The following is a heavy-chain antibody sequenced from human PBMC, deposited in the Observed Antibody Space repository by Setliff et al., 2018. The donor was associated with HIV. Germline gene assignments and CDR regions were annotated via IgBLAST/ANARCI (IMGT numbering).Heavy chain of an antibody. CDR3: ARIATTMTPNDF. V-gene: IGHV3-74*01. J-gene: IGHJ4*02. CDR2: VNNDGSAT. D-gene: IGHD4-4*01. CDR1: GFTFSTYW. Sequence: GGSLRLSCAASGFTFSTYWMHWVRQAPGKGLVWVSRVNNDGSATNYADSVKGRFTISRDNAKNTVFLQMNSLRAEDAALYYCARIATTMTPNDFWGQGTLVTVSS.